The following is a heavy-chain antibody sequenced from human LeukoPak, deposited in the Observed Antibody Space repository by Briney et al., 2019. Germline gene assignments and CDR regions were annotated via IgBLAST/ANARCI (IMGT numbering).Heavy chain of an antibody. J-gene: IGHJ5*02. D-gene: IGHD3-22*01. Sequence: SQTLSLTCTVSGGSISSGSYYWSWIRQPAGKGLEWIGRIYTSGSTNYNPSLKSRVTISIDKSKNEFSLKLTSVTAADTAFYYCARDYYDSSGKLGSRFDAWGQGTLVTVSS. V-gene: IGHV4-61*02. CDR1: GGSISSGSYY. CDR2: IYTSGST. CDR3: ARDYYDSSGKLGSRFDA.